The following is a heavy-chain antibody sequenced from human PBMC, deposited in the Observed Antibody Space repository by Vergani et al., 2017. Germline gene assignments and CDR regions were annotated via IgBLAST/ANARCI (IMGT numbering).Heavy chain of an antibody. J-gene: IGHJ4*02. D-gene: IGHD2-2*01. Sequence: QVTLKESGPVLVKPTETLTLTCTVSGFSLSNARMGVSWIRQPPGKALEWLAHIFSNDEKSYSTSLKSRLTISKDTSKSQVVLTMTNMDPVDTATYYCARLYCSSTSCYYGYWGQGTLVTVSS. V-gene: IGHV2-26*01. CDR3: ARLYCSSTSCYYGY. CDR1: GFSLSNARMG. CDR2: IFSNDEK.